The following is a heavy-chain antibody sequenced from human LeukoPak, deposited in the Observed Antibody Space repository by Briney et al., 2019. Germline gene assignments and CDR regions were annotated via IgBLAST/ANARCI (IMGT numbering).Heavy chain of an antibody. Sequence: SETLSLTCTGSGGSISNYYSSWIRQPPGKGLEWIGYIHYSGSTSYNPSLKSRVTISEDTSKNQFSLKLSSVTAADTAVYYCARPLISSYRSTFDFWGQGTLVTVSS. D-gene: IGHD3-16*02. V-gene: IGHV4-59*08. J-gene: IGHJ4*02. CDR3: ARPLISSYRSTFDF. CDR1: GGSISNYY. CDR2: IHYSGST.